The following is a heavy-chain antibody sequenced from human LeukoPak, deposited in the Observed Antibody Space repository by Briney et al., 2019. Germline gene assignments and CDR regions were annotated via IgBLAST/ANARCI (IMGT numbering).Heavy chain of an antibody. Sequence: TSETLSLTCAVYGGSFSGYYWSWIRQPPGKGLEWIGEINHSGSTDYNPSLKSRVTISVDTSKNQFSLKLSSVTAADTAVYYCARRPCYDSSGYYYLDYWGQGTLVTVSS. V-gene: IGHV4-34*01. CDR3: ARRPCYDSSGYYYLDY. D-gene: IGHD3-22*01. CDR1: GGSFSGYY. CDR2: INHSGST. J-gene: IGHJ4*02.